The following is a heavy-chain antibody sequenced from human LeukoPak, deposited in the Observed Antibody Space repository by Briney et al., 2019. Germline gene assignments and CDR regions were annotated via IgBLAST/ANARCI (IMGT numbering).Heavy chain of an antibody. D-gene: IGHD3-22*01. CDR1: GFTVSSNY. Sequence: GGSLRLSCAASGFTVSSNYMSWVRQAPGKGLEWVSVIYSGGSTYYADSVKGRFTISRDNSKNTLYLQMNSLRAEDTAVYYCARWAFYDSSGYSDYWGQGTLVTVSS. V-gene: IGHV3-66*01. CDR3: ARWAFYDSSGYSDY. CDR2: IYSGGST. J-gene: IGHJ4*02.